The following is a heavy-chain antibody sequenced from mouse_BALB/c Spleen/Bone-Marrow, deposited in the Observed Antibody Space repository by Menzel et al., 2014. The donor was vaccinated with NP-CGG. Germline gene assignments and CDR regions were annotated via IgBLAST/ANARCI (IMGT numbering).Heavy chain of an antibody. J-gene: IGHJ2*01. Sequence: QVQLQQSGGELMKPGASVKISCKATGYTFSNYWIQWVKQRPGHGPEWIGEILPGSDNTNYNEKFKGKATFTADTSSNTAYMQLSRLTSEDSGVCCCARGNPFDFWGQGTTLTVSS. V-gene: IGHV1-9*01. CDR1: GYTFSNYW. CDR3: ARGNPFDF. CDR2: ILPGSDNT.